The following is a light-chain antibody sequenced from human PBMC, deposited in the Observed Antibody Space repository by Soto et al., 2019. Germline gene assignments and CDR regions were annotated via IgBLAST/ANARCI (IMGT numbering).Light chain of an antibody. Sequence: QSVLPQPASVSGSPGQSITISCTGTSSDVGSYNLVSWYQQHPGKAPKLMTYEVSKRPSGVSNRFSGSKSGNTASLTISGLQAEDEADYYCCSYAGSIYVFGTGTKVTVL. CDR3: CSYAGSIYV. J-gene: IGLJ1*01. CDR1: SSDVGSYNL. CDR2: EVS. V-gene: IGLV2-23*02.